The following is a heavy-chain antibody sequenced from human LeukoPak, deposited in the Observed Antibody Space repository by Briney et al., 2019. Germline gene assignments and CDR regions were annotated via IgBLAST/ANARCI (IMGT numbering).Heavy chain of an antibody. CDR1: GGSISSYY. CDR3: ARDSTGDRAFDI. CDR2: IYYSGST. D-gene: IGHD7-27*01. J-gene: IGHJ3*02. Sequence: SETLSLTCTVSGGSISSYYWSWIRQPPGKGLEWIGYIYYSGSTNYNPSLKSRVTMSVDTSKNQFSLNLTSVTAADTALYYCARDSTGDRAFDIWGQGTMVTVSS. V-gene: IGHV4-59*12.